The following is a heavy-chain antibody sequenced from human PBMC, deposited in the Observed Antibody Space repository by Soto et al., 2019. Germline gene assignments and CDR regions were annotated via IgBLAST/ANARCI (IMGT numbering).Heavy chain of an antibody. CDR3: ARDRDLGSGGQGYYGMDV. Sequence: QVQLQESGPGLVKPSETLSLTCTVSGGSISRNYWSWIRQPPGKGLEWIGYIYYSGSTYYNPSLRSRVTISLDTSKTQFSLKPSSVTAADTPVYYCARDRDLGSGGQGYYGMDVWGQGTTVTVSS. J-gene: IGHJ6*02. CDR2: IYYSGST. V-gene: IGHV4-59*01. D-gene: IGHD3-10*01. CDR1: GGSISRNY.